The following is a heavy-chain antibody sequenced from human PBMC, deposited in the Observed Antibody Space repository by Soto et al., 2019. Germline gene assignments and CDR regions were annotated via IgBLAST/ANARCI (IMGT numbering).Heavy chain of an antibody. CDR3: ARVVMTTVPASFYYGLDV. D-gene: IGHD4-4*01. CDR2: IIPLIGTA. Sequence: QVQLVQSGAEVRKPGSSVTVSCKASGGTFSTYGITWVRQAPGQGLEWMGNIIPLIGTANYAQRFRGRVAITADESTTTAYMELTSLRSEDTAVYYRARVVMTTVPASFYYGLDVWGQGTTVTVSS. V-gene: IGHV1-69*18. J-gene: IGHJ6*02. CDR1: GGTFSTYG.